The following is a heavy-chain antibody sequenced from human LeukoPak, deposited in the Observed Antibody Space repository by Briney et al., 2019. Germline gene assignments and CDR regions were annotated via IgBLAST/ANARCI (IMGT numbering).Heavy chain of an antibody. CDR2: IIPIFGTA. D-gene: IGHD5-18*01. J-gene: IGHJ4*02. CDR1: GGTFSSYA. CDR3: ARGSWIQLWSGYDY. Sequence: SVKVSCKASGGTFSSYAISWARQAPGQGLEWMGGIIPIFGTANYAQKFQGRVTITADESTSTAYMELSSLRSEDTAVYYCARGSWIQLWSGYDYWGQGTLVTVSS. V-gene: IGHV1-69*13.